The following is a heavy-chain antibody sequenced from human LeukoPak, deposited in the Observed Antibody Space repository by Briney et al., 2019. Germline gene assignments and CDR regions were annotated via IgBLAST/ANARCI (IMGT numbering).Heavy chain of an antibody. Sequence: GGSLRLSCAASGFTVRSNYMSGVRQAPGKGLEWVSTIYTGGNTYYAASVKGRFTISRDFSKNTVFLHMNSLRAEDTAMYYCARGDDSGYYDYFDYWGQGALVTVSS. V-gene: IGHV3-53*01. J-gene: IGHJ4*02. CDR1: GFTVRSNY. CDR3: ARGDDSGYYDYFDY. D-gene: IGHD3-22*01. CDR2: IYTGGNT.